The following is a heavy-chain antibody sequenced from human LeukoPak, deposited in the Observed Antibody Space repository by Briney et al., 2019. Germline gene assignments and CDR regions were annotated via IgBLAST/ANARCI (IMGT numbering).Heavy chain of an antibody. CDR3: ARDSGDMGAFDI. D-gene: IGHD7-27*01. Sequence: GGSLRLSCEASGFSFSTSGMHWVRQAPGKGLEWVAVMWHHGNYKYYGDSVKGRFTISRDNSKNTLYLQMNSLRAEDTAVYYCARDSGDMGAFDIWGQGTMVTVSS. J-gene: IGHJ3*02. CDR2: MWHHGNYK. CDR1: GFSFSTSG. V-gene: IGHV3-33*01.